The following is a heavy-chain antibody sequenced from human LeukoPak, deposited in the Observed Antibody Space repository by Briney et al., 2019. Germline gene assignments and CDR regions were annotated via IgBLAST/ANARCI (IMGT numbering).Heavy chain of an antibody. CDR1: GYTFTNYG. V-gene: IGHV1-18*01. J-gene: IGHJ4*02. D-gene: IGHD2-15*01. CDR3: GRGTIAVVAADLRTDQ. CDR2: ISAYNGHT. Sequence: ASVKVSCKASGYTFTNYGISWVRQAPGQGLEWMGWISAYNGHTKYAQKVQGRVTMTRDTSISTAYMELSSLTFDDTAVYYCGRGTIAVVAADLRTDQWGQGTLVIVSS.